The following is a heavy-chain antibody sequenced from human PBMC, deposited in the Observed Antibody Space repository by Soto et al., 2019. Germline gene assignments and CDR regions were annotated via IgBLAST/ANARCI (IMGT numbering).Heavy chain of an antibody. CDR1: GFTFSSYA. V-gene: IGHV3-23*01. J-gene: IGHJ4*02. Sequence: GGSLRLSCAASGFTFSSYAMSWVRQAPGKGLEWVSAISGSGGSTYYADSVKGRFTISRDNSKNTLYLQMNSLRAEDTAVYYCVYLGYCSGGSCYSDYSAQRTLVIVSS. CDR2: ISGSGGST. D-gene: IGHD2-15*01. CDR3: VYLGYCSGGSCYSDY.